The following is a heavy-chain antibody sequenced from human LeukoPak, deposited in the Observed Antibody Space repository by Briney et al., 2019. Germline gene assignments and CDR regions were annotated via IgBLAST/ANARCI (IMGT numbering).Heavy chain of an antibody. V-gene: IGHV4-4*07. CDR2: IYSTGST. CDR3: ARMSYDRTGEGRANLYYYYMAV. Sequence: SETLSLTCTVSGGSVSGYYCSWIRQPTGKGLEWIGRIYSTGSTDYNASLKSRVTMSVDTSKNQFSLKLSSVTAADTAVYYCARMSYDRTGEGRANLYYYYMAVWGKGTTVTVSS. D-gene: IGHD3-3*01. J-gene: IGHJ6*03. CDR1: GGSVSGYY.